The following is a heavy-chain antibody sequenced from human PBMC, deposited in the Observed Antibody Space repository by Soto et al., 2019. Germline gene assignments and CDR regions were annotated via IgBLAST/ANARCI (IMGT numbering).Heavy chain of an antibody. CDR3: AKDHGYSSGWYYFDY. V-gene: IGHV3-30*18. CDR2: ISYDGSNK. CDR1: EFTFSSYG. J-gene: IGHJ4*02. Sequence: PVGTLRHSCAASEFTFSSYGLHWVRQAPGKGLEWVAVISYDGSNKYYADSVKGRFTISRDNSKNTLYLQMNSLRAEDTAVYYCAKDHGYSSGWYYFDYWGQGTLVTVSS. D-gene: IGHD6-19*01.